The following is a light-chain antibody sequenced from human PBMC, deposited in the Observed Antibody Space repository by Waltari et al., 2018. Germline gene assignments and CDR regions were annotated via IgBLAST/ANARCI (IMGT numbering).Light chain of an antibody. CDR3: CSYVGSSSWV. Sequence: QSALTQPASVSGSPGQSITISCTGTSSDVGSYNLVSWYQQYPGKAPKLMIYEGSKRPSGVSNGFSGSKSANRASLTISGLQAEDEADYYCCSYVGSSSWVFGGGTKLTVL. CDR2: EGS. V-gene: IGLV2-23*01. J-gene: IGLJ3*02. CDR1: SSDVGSYNL.